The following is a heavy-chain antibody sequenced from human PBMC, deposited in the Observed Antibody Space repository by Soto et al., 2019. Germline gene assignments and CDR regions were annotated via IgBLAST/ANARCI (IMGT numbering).Heavy chain of an antibody. V-gene: IGHV1-2*02. CDR3: ARNYGSGSYLQYYFDY. CDR2: INPNSGGT. CDR1: GYTFTGYY. D-gene: IGHD3-10*01. Sequence: ASVKVSCKASGYTFTGYYMHWVRQAPGQGLEWMGWINPNSGGTNYAQKFQGRVTMTRDTSISTAYMELSRLRSDDTAVYYCARNYGSGSYLQYYFDYWGHGTLVTVSS. J-gene: IGHJ4*01.